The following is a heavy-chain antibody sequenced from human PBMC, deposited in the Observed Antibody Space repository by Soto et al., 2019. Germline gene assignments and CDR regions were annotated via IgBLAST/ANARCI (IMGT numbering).Heavy chain of an antibody. V-gene: IGHV4-34*01. D-gene: IGHD3-22*01. Sequence: PSETLSLTCAVYGGSFSGYYLSWIRQPPGKGLEWIGEINHSGSTNYNPSLKSRVTISVDTSKNQFSLKLSSVTAADTAVYYCARASYYDSSGTSVADDYYGMDVWGQGTTVTVSS. CDR1: GGSFSGYY. CDR2: INHSGST. CDR3: ARASYYDSSGTSVADDYYGMDV. J-gene: IGHJ6*02.